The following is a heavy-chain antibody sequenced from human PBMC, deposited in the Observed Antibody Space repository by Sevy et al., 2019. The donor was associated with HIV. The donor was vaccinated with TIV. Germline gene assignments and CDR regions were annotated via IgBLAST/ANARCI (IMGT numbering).Heavy chain of an antibody. CDR3: TRGETDLYCSSTSCLYYYMDV. V-gene: IGHV3-49*03. CDR1: GFTFGDYA. Sequence: PGGSLRLSCTASGFTFGDYAMSWFRQAPGKGLEWVGFIRSKAYGGTTEYAASVKGRFTISRDDSKSIAYLQMNSLKTEDTAVYYCTRGETDLYCSSTSCLYYYMDVWGKGTTVTVSS. D-gene: IGHD2-2*01. CDR2: IRSKAYGGTT. J-gene: IGHJ6*03.